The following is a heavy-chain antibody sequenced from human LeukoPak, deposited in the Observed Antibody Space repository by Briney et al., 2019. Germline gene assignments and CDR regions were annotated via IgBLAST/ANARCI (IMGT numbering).Heavy chain of an antibody. D-gene: IGHD5-18*01. J-gene: IGHJ5*02. CDR1: GITFSSYW. Sequence: GGSLRLSCLASGITFSSYWMSWVRQAPGKGLEWVASIKRDGSEKNYVDSVKGRFTISRDNAKNSLYLQMNSLRAEDTAVYYCTTVRYRSGFDPWGQGTLVTVSS. V-gene: IGHV3-7*02. CDR3: TTVRYRSGFDP. CDR2: IKRDGSEK.